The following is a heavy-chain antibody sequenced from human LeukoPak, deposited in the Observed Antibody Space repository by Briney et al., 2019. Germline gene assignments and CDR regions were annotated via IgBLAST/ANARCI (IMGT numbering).Heavy chain of an antibody. Sequence: GGSLRLSCAASGFTFSSYAMHWVRQAPGKGLEWVAVISYDGSNKYYADSVKGRFTISRDNSKNTLYLQMNSLRAEDTAVYYCARDRVVPATNWFDPWGQGTLVTVSS. CDR2: ISYDGSNK. CDR1: GFTFSSYA. V-gene: IGHV3-30-3*01. J-gene: IGHJ5*02. D-gene: IGHD2-2*01. CDR3: ARDRVVPATNWFDP.